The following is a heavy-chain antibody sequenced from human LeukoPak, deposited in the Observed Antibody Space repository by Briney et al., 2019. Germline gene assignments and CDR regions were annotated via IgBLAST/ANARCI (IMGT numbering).Heavy chain of an antibody. Sequence: GRSLRLTCAASGFTFSSNYMHWVSQPPGRGLVWVSRINTDGRDRTHTDFVEGRLTISRDNAKNTLYLEMNSLRAEDTAVYYCARALRSPGDSGLDYWGQGALVTVSS. J-gene: IGHJ4*02. D-gene: IGHD3-10*01. V-gene: IGHV3-74*03. CDR1: GFTFSSNY. CDR2: INTDGRDR. CDR3: ARALRSPGDSGLDY.